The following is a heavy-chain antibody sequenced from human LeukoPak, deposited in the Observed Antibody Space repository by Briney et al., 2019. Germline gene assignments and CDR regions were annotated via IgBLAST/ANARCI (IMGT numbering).Heavy chain of an antibody. Sequence: SETLSLTCAVYGGSFSGYYWSWIRQPPGKGLEWIGEINHSGSTNYNPSLKSRVTISVDTSKNQFSLKLSSVTAADTAVYYCATGIAAAGFDWGQGTLVTVSS. D-gene: IGHD6-13*01. J-gene: IGHJ4*02. CDR3: ATGIAAAGFD. CDR1: GGSFSGYY. CDR2: INHSGST. V-gene: IGHV4-34*01.